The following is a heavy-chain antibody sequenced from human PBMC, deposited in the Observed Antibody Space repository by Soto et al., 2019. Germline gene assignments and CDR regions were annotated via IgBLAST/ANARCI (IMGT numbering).Heavy chain of an antibody. CDR3: ANSRGGTFLGYHGMDI. J-gene: IGHJ6*02. CDR2: IIPVFGRV. D-gene: IGHD3-16*01. CDR1: GGTFSSRA. Sequence: QVQLVQSGPEVKKTGTSVKVSCKASGGTFSSRAISGVRQAPGQGLEWMGGIIPVFGRVNYAEKFQDRVTITADDSTGTVYMELSSLRSEDTALYYCANSRGGTFLGYHGMDIWGQGTTVSVSS. V-gene: IGHV1-69*01.